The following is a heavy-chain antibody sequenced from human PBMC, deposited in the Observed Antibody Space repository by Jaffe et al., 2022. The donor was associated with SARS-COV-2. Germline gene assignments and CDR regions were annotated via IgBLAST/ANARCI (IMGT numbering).Heavy chain of an antibody. CDR3: ARRVTVTTIDAFDI. D-gene: IGHD4-17*01. CDR1: GGSISSSSYY. J-gene: IGHJ3*02. Sequence: QLQLQESGPGLVKPSETLSLTCTVSGGSISSSSYYWGWIRQPPGKGLEWIGSIYYSGSTYYNPSLKSRVTISVDTSKNQFSLKLSSVTAADTAVYYCARRVTVTTIDAFDIWGQGTMVTVSS. CDR2: IYYSGST. V-gene: IGHV4-39*01.